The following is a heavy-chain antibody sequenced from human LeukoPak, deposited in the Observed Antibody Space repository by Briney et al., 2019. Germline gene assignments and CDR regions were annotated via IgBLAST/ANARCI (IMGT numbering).Heavy chain of an antibody. D-gene: IGHD3-10*01. Sequence: ASVKVSCKASGCTFTSYAMHWVRQAPGQRLEWMGWINAGNGNTEYSQKFQDRVTITRDTSASTAYMELSSLRSEDTAVYYCARDGQNYDSGKAAYFDYWGQGALVTVSS. J-gene: IGHJ4*02. CDR1: GCTFTSYA. CDR2: INAGNGNT. V-gene: IGHV1-3*01. CDR3: ARDGQNYDSGKAAYFDY.